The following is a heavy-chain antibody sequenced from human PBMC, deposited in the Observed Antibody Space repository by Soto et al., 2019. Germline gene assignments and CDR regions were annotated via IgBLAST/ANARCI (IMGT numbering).Heavy chain of an antibody. CDR3: ARSHTGDSAFRAFDI. D-gene: IGHD2-21*02. V-gene: IGHV3-7*03. CDR1: QFSFSNYW. Sequence: LVQSGGGLVPPGKSLTVSCAPSQFSFSNYWMNWVRQAPGKALEWVANIKKDESETDYVDSVRGRFTIFRDNAKNLLYLQMRRLRVEDTAVYYCARSHTGDSAFRAFDIWGQGTVVTV. J-gene: IGHJ3*02. CDR2: IKKDESET.